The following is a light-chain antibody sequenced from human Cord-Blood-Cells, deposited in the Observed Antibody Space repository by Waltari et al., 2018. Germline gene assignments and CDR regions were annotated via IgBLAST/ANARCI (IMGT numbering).Light chain of an antibody. CDR2: DAS. CDR1: QSISSW. Sequence: DIQITQSPSTLSASVGDRVTTTCRASQSISSWLAWYQQKPGKATKLLIYDASSLESGVPSRFSGSGSGTEFTLTISSLQPDDFATYYCQQYNSYSWTFGQGTKVEIK. CDR3: QQYNSYSWT. J-gene: IGKJ1*01. V-gene: IGKV1-5*01.